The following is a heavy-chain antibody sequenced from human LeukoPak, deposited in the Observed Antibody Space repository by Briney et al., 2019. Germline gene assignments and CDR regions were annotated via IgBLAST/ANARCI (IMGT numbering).Heavy chain of an antibody. CDR2: IIPIFGTA. CDR3: ARVGDYDILSGYGAFDI. D-gene: IGHD3-9*01. J-gene: IGHJ3*02. V-gene: IGHV1-69*06. CDR1: GGTFSSYA. Sequence: ASVKVSCKASGGTFSSYAISWVRQAPGQGLEWMGRIIPIFGTANYAQKFQGRVTITADKSTSTAYMELSSLRSEDTAVYYCARVGDYDILSGYGAFDIWGQGKMVTVSS.